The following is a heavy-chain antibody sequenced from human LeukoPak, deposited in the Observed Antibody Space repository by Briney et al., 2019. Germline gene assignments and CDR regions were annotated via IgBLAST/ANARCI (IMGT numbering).Heavy chain of an antibody. V-gene: IGHV4-59*06. D-gene: IGHD3-22*01. CDR2: IYYSGST. J-gene: IGHJ5*02. CDR3: ARGYDSSGYYHNWFDP. CDR1: GGSISSYY. Sequence: SETLSLTCTVSGGSISSYYWSWIRQHPGKGLEWIGYIYYSGSTYYNPSLKSRVTISVDTSKNQFSLKLSSVTAADTAVYYCARGYDSSGYYHNWFDPWGQGTLVTVSS.